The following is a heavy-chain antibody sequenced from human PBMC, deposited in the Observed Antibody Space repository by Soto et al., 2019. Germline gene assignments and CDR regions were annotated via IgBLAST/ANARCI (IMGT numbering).Heavy chain of an antibody. CDR2: ISGSGGST. CDR3: AKDRAAAGQRTARQH. V-gene: IGHV3-23*01. Sequence: EVQLLESGGGLVQPGGSLRLSCAASGFTFSSYAMSWVRQAPGKGLEWVSAISGSGGSTYYADSVKGRFTISRDNSNNTLYLQMNSLRAEDTAVYYCAKDRAAAGQRTARQHWGQGTLVTVSS. J-gene: IGHJ1*01. CDR1: GFTFSSYA. D-gene: IGHD6-13*01.